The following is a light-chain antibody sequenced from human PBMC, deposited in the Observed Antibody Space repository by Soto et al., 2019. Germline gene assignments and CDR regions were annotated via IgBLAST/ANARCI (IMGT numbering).Light chain of an antibody. J-gene: IGKJ1*01. CDR2: DAY. V-gene: IGKV3-15*01. Sequence: EIVVTQSPATLSASPGERVTLICRASQFVSTRLAWYQQRPGQVPRLLIYDAYTRALGISARFSGSGSGTEFTLTISSLQSEDFALYYCQEYFQWPPGMFGPGTKVDIK. CDR3: QEYFQWPPGM. CDR1: QFVSTR.